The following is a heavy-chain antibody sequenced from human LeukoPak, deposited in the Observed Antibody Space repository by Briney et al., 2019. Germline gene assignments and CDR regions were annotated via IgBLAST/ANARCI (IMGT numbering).Heavy chain of an antibody. CDR1: GFTFSSFG. V-gene: IGHV3-48*01. CDR2: ISSSRSTI. CDR3: ARENFGEHRWFDP. Sequence: PGGSLSLSCAASGFTFSSFGMNWVRQAPGQGREWVSYISSSRSTIYYADSVNGRFIISRDNAKNSLYLQMNSLRAEDTAVYYCARENFGEHRWFDPWGQGTLVTVSS. J-gene: IGHJ5*02. D-gene: IGHD3-10*01.